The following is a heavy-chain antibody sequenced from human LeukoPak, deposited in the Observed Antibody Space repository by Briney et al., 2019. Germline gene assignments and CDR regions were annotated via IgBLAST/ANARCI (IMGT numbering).Heavy chain of an antibody. CDR2: VHLDGRT. Sequence: SETLSLTCAVSGGSVTPTNWWTWVRQPPGKGLEWIGEVHLDGRTNYNPSLTGRLTLSVDLYENHISLKLTSVTAADTAVYYCAREGGFYRPLDYLGQGTLVTVSS. CDR1: GGSVTPTNW. J-gene: IGHJ4*02. V-gene: IGHV4-4*02. D-gene: IGHD3-3*01. CDR3: AREGGFYRPLDY.